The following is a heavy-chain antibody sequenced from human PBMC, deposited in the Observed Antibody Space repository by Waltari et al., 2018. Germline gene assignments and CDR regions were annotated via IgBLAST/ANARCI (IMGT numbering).Heavy chain of an antibody. V-gene: IGHV5-10-1*03. CDR3: ARHVVPLQCMDV. D-gene: IGHD4-4*01. J-gene: IGHJ6*02. Sequence: EVQLVQSGAEVKKPGESLRISCKGSGYSFTSYWLSWVRQMPGKGREWMGRIDPSDSYTNYSPSFQGHVTISADKSISTAYLQWSSLKASDTAMYYCARHVVPLQCMDVWGQGTTVTVSS. CDR1: GYSFTSYW. CDR2: IDPSDSYT.